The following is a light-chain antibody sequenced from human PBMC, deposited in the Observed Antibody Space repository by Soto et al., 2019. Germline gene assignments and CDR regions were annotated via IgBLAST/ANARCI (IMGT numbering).Light chain of an antibody. CDR2: NNN. CDR3: AAWDDSLNGDV. V-gene: IGLV1-44*01. Sequence: QSVLTQPPSASGTPGERVTISCSGGSSNIGTNAVNWYQQLPGTAPKLLIYNNNQRPSGVPDRFSGSKSGTSASLAISGLQSEDEADYYCAAWDDSLNGDVFGTGTKVPS. J-gene: IGLJ1*01. CDR1: SSNIGTNA.